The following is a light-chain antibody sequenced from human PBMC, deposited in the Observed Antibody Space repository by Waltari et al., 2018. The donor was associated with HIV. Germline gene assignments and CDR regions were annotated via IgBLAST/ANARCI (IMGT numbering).Light chain of an antibody. CDR1: ISNTGPGYH. Sequence: QSVLTQPPSVSGAPGQRVIIPCTGSISNTGPGYHLPWYQQLPGAAPKLLIYGNTVRPSGVPDRFSGSKSGSSASLAITGLQAEDEASYYCQSYDRSLSAWVFGGGTKLTVL. CDR2: GNT. V-gene: IGLV1-40*01. J-gene: IGLJ3*02. CDR3: QSYDRSLSAWV.